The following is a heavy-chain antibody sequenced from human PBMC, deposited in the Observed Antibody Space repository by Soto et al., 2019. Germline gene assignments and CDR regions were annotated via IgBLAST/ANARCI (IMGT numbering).Heavy chain of an antibody. CDR2: ISAYNGNT. CDR3: ARDIWSGPYYFDY. CDR1: GYTFTSYG. D-gene: IGHD3-3*01. V-gene: IGHV1-18*01. J-gene: IGHJ4*02. Sequence: SVKVYCKASGYTFTSYGISWLRQAPGQGLEWMGWISAYNGNTNYAQKLQGRVTMTTDTSTSTAYMELRSLRSDDTAVYYCARDIWSGPYYFDYWGQGTLVTVSS.